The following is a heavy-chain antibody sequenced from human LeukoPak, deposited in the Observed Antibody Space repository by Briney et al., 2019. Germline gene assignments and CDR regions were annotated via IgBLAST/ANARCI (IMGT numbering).Heavy chain of an antibody. V-gene: IGHV3-11*04. J-gene: IGHJ4*02. CDR1: GFTFRRYY. CDR2: IGASGSTR. D-gene: IGHD3-3*01. CDR3: ARGVTIFGVVIISHFDY. Sequence: GGSLRLSCAASGFTFRRYYMSWIRQAPGKGPEWVAYIGASGSTRYYRDSVNGRFTISRDNDKNSLYLQMNSLRAEDTAVYYCARGVTIFGVVIISHFDYWGQGTLVTVSS.